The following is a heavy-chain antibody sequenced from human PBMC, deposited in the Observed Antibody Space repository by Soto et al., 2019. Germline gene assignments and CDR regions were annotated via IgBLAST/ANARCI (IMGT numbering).Heavy chain of an antibody. D-gene: IGHD1-7*01. Sequence: SETLSLTCTVSGGSISSSSYYWGWIRQPPGKGLEWIASIYYSGSSYYNPSLKSRVTISVDTSKNQFFLRLSSVTAADTAQYYCAGWNYDYWGQGTQVTVSS. J-gene: IGHJ4*02. V-gene: IGHV4-39*01. CDR2: IYYSGSS. CDR3: AGWNYDY. CDR1: GGSISSSSYY.